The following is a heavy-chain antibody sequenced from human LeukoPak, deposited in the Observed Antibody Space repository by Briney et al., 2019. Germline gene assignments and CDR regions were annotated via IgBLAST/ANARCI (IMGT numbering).Heavy chain of an antibody. D-gene: IGHD3-22*01. J-gene: IGHJ4*02. CDR2: IYHSGST. CDR1: GFTVSSNY. V-gene: IGHV3-66*01. Sequence: GGALRLSCAASGFTVSSNYMNWVRQAPGKGLEWVSVIYHSGSTYYAGSVKGRFTISRDNSKNTLYLQMNSLRAEDTAVYYCAKEGRSGCVYWGQGTLVTVSS. CDR3: AKEGRSGCVY.